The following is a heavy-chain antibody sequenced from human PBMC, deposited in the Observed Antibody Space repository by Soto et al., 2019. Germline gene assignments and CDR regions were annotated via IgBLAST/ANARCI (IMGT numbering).Heavy chain of an antibody. CDR2: IHSDGSST. CDR1: GFTFSYYW. V-gene: IGHV3-74*01. J-gene: IGHJ3*01. Sequence: EVQLVESEGGLVQPGGSLRLSCAASGFTFSYYWMHWVRQAPWQGLVWVSRIHSDGSSTTYADSVKGRFTISRDNAKNTLYLQMNSLRAEDTAVYSCARGDRGAFDLWGQGTMVTVSS. CDR3: ARGDRGAFDL. D-gene: IGHD2-21*02.